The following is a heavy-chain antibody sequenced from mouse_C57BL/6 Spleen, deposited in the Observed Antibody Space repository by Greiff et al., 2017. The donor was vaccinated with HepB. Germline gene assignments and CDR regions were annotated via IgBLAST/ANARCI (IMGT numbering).Heavy chain of an antibody. CDR3: ARLAYYGSSPYYAMDY. Sequence: QVQLQQPGAELVMPGASVKLSCKASGYTFTSYWMHWVKQRPGQGLEWIGEIDPSDSYTNDNQKFKGKSTLTVDKSSSTAYMQLSSLTSEDSAVYYCARLAYYGSSPYYAMDYWGQGTSVTVSS. J-gene: IGHJ4*01. V-gene: IGHV1-69*01. D-gene: IGHD1-1*01. CDR1: GYTFTSYW. CDR2: IDPSDSYT.